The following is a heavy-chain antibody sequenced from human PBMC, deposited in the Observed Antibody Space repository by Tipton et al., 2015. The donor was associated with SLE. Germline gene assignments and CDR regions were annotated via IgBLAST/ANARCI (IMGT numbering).Heavy chain of an antibody. CDR1: GFTFSSYA. CDR2: ISGGGGST. V-gene: IGHV3-23*01. J-gene: IGHJ1*01. Sequence: SLRLSCAASGFTFSSYALSWVRLAPGKGLEWVSAISGGGGSTSYADSVKGRFTISRDNSKNKLYLQMNSLRAEETAVYYYAKGSSSWAGLYFQHWGQGTLGTVSS. D-gene: IGHD6-13*01. CDR3: AKGSSSWAGLYFQH.